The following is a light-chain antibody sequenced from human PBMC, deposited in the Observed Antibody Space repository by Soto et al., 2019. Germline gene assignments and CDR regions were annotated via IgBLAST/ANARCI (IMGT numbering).Light chain of an antibody. J-gene: IGKJ1*01. CDR1: QSVSKF. Sequence: IKLTRSLSSLSASVVNRVTLTCLASQSVSKFLNWYQHKPGKAPKLLIFSASTLESGVPSRFSGSGSGTYFTLTISSLQPEDFATYYCQQSYSPPGTFGQGTKVDI. V-gene: IGKV1-39*01. CDR2: SAS. CDR3: QQSYSPPGT.